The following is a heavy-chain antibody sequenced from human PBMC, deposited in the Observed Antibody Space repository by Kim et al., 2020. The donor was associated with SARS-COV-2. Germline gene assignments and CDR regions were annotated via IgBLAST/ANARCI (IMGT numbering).Heavy chain of an antibody. CDR2: ISYDGSNK. J-gene: IGHJ4*02. CDR1: GFTFSSYA. Sequence: GGSLRLSCAASGFTFSSYAMHWVRQAPGKGLEWVAVISYDGSNKYYADSVKGRFTISRDNSKNTLYLQMNSLRAEDTAVYYCSRDRGRDGYNWAYWGQGTLVTVSS. V-gene: IGHV3-30*04. D-gene: IGHD5-12*01. CDR3: SRDRGRDGYNWAY.